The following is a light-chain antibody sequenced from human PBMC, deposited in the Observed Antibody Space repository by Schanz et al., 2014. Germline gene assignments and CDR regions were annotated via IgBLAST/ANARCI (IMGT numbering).Light chain of an antibody. J-gene: IGKJ2*01. CDR2: GAS. CDR3: QQYNNWPPYT. Sequence: VMTQSPATLSLSPGERATLSCRASQSVGNNLAWYQQRPGQAPRLLIYGASARATGVPARFSGSGFGTDFTLTISSLQSEDFVVYYCQQYNNWPPYTFGQGTKLEIK. CDR1: QSVGNN. V-gene: IGKV3-15*01.